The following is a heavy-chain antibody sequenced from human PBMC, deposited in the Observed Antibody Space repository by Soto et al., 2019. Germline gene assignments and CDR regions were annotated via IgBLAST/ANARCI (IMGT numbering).Heavy chain of an antibody. D-gene: IGHD2-2*01. CDR2: IYYSGST. CDR3: ARQRLVSAADAFEI. Sequence: SETLSLTCTVSGGSISSYYWSWIRQPPGKGLERIGYIYYSGSTNYNPSLKSRVTISVDTSKNQFSLKLSSVTAADTAVYYCARQRLVSAADAFEIWGKGTMVTVAS. V-gene: IGHV4-59*08. CDR1: GGSISSYY. J-gene: IGHJ3*02.